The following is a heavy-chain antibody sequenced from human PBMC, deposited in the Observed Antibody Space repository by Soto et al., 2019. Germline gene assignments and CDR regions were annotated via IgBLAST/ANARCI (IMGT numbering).Heavy chain of an antibody. CDR3: ETKNYYGSWTYELGDIDC. Sequence: GGSLRLSCAASGFTFSSYGMHWVRQTPGKGLEWVAFISSDGSNKYYAVSVKGRFTISRDNSKNTLYLQMNSLRAEDTAVYYCETKNYYGSWTYELGDIDCWGQGTLVTVSS. J-gene: IGHJ4*02. CDR2: ISSDGSNK. D-gene: IGHD3-10*01. V-gene: IGHV3-30*03. CDR1: GFTFSSYG.